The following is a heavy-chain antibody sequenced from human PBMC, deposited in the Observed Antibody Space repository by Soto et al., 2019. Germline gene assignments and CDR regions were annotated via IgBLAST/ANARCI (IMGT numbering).Heavy chain of an antibody. CDR2: INAGNGNT. CDR1: GYTFTSYA. CDR3: ARPRVDTAMDFDY. J-gene: IGHJ4*02. D-gene: IGHD5-18*01. Sequence: ASVKVSCKASGYTFTSYAMHWVRQAPGQRLEWMGWINAGNGNTKYSQKSQGRVTITRDTSASTAYMELSSLRSEDTAVYYCARPRVDTAMDFDYWGQGTLVTVSS. V-gene: IGHV1-3*01.